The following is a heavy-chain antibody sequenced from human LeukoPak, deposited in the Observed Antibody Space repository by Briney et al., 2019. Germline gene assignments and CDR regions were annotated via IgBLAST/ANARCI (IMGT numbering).Heavy chain of an antibody. V-gene: IGHV3-23*01. Sequence: PGGSLRLSCAASGFTFSSYAMSWVRQAPGKGLEWVSAISGSGGSTYYADSVKGRFTISRDNFKNTLYLQMNSLRAEDTAVYYCAKALYVWGSYRNSYYFDYWGQGTLVTVSS. CDR2: ISGSGGST. CDR3: AKALYVWGSYRNSYYFDY. CDR1: GFTFSSYA. D-gene: IGHD3-16*02. J-gene: IGHJ4*02.